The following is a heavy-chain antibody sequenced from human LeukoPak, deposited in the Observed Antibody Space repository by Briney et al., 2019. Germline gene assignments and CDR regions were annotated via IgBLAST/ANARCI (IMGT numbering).Heavy chain of an antibody. J-gene: IGHJ4*02. CDR2: ISWNSGSI. Sequence: PGGSLRLSCAASGFTFDDYAMHWVRQAPGKGLEWVSGISWNSGSIGYADSVKGRFTISRDNAKNSLYLQMNSLRAEDTALYYCARENQKNWGQGTLVTVSS. CDR3: ARENQKN. CDR1: GFTFDDYA. V-gene: IGHV3-9*01.